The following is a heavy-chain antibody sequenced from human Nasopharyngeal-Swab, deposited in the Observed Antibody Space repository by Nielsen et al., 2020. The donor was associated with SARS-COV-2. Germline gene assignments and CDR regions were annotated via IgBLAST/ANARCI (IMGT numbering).Heavy chain of an antibody. D-gene: IGHD6-13*01. CDR3: ARVAGLIAAAGDY. V-gene: IGHV3-21*01. Sequence: VCLAPQKGLEWVSSISSSSSYIYYADSVKGRFTISRDNAKNSLYLQMNSLRAEDTAVYYCARVAGLIAAAGDYWGQGTLVTVSS. CDR2: ISSSSSYI. J-gene: IGHJ4*02.